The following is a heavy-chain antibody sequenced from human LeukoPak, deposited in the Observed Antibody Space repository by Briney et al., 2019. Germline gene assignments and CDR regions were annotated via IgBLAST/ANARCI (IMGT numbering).Heavy chain of an antibody. V-gene: IGHV3-21*01. D-gene: IGHD5/OR15-5a*01. CDR3: AKALIEGSTGFDP. CDR1: GFTFSSYT. Sequence: GGSLRLSCAASGFTFSSYTMHWVRQAPGKGLEWVSSISSSSSYIYYADSVKGRFTISRDNAKNSLYLQMNSLRAEDTAVYYCAKALIEGSTGFDPWGQGTLVTVSS. CDR2: ISSSSSYI. J-gene: IGHJ5*02.